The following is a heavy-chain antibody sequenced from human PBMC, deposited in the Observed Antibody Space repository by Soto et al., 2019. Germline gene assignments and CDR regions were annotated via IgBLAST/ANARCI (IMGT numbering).Heavy chain of an antibody. J-gene: IGHJ4*02. V-gene: IGHV4-34*12. CDR1: GGSFNANY. CDR3: ASARWDY. Sequence: PSETLSLTCAVSGGSFNANYWSWIRQPPGKGLEWIGEIFHSGSTNYNPSLKSRVTISVDTSKNQFSLKLSSVTAADTAIYYCASARWDYWGQGTQVTSPQ. CDR2: IFHSGST.